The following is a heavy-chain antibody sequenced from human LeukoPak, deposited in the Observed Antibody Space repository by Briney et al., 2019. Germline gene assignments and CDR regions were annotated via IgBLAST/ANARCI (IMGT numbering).Heavy chain of an antibody. CDR3: ARGQYSGLWSGPFVILFDP. CDR1: GGSISSYY. V-gene: IGHV4-59*08. J-gene: IGHJ5*02. CDR2: VYHYGCT. D-gene: IGHD3-3*01. Sequence: PSETLSLTCTVSGGSISSYYWSWIRQPPAKGLEWIGSVYHYGCTYHNPCLKSRVTISVDTSKNQLALILNSVTAADTAVYYCARGQYSGLWSGPFVILFDPGGQGTLVTVST.